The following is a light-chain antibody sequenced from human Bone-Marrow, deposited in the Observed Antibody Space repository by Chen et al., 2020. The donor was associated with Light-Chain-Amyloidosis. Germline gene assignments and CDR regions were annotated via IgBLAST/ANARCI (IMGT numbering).Light chain of an antibody. V-gene: IGLV3-21*02. CDR2: DDS. CDR1: NIGSTS. CDR3: QVWDRSSDRPV. Sequence: SYVLTQPPSVSVAPGQTATIACGGNNIGSTSVHWYQQTPGQAPLLVVYDDSDRPSGIPERSSGSNSGNTATLTISRVEAGDEADYYCQVWDRSSDRPVFGGGTKLTVL. J-gene: IGLJ3*02.